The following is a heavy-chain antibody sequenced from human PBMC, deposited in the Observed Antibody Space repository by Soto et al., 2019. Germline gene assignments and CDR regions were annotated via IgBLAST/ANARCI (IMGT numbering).Heavy chain of an antibody. CDR2: IKSTSAGGTT. CDR1: GFTFSNAW. V-gene: IGHV3-15*01. CDR3: STLDWTSDF. D-gene: IGHD1-1*01. J-gene: IGHJ4*02. Sequence: EVQLVESGGGLLKPGGSLSLSCEDSGFTFSNAWMRWLRQATGKGLEWVGRIKSTSAGGTTDYAAPAKGRFTISRDDSRDTVYLQMNGLKLEDTAVYYCSTLDWTSDFWGRGTLVTVAS.